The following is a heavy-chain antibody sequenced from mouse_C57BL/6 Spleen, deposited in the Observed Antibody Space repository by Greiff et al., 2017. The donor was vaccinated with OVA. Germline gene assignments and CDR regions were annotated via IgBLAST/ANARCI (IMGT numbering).Heavy chain of an antibody. D-gene: IGHD2-4*01. CDR2: IRSKSNNYAT. J-gene: IGHJ3*01. CDR1: GFSFNTYA. Sequence: VQLKESGGGLVQPKGSLKLSCAASGFSFNTYAMNWVRQAPGKGLEWVARIRSKSNNYATYYADSVKDRFTISRDDSESMLYLQMNNLKTEDTAMYYCVRHGDYDGAWFAYWGQGTLVTVSA. V-gene: IGHV10-1*01. CDR3: VRHGDYDGAWFAY.